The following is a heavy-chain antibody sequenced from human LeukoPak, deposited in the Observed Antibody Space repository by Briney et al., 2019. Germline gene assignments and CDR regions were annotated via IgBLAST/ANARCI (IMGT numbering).Heavy chain of an antibody. D-gene: IGHD2-2*01. CDR1: GYTFTGYY. J-gene: IGHJ4*02. V-gene: IGHV1-2*06. CDR3: ARYCSSISCYSDY. Sequence: ASVKVSCKASGYTFTGYYMHWVRQAPGQGLEYMGRINPISGGTVYAQKFQGRVTMTRDTSITTAYMELTRLTSDDTAIYYCARYCSSISCYSDYWGQGTLVTVSS. CDR2: INPISGGT.